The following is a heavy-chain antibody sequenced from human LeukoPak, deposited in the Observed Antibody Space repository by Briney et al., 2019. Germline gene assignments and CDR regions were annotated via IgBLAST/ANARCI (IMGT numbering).Heavy chain of an antibody. CDR2: ISYDGSNK. CDR3: AKDNNGAAAGIIPGAFDN. D-gene: IGHD6-13*01. CDR1: GLSFRSYG. V-gene: IGHV3-30*18. J-gene: IGHJ3*02. Sequence: GRSLRLSCAVSGLSFRSYGMHWVRQAPGKGLEWVAVISYDGSNKYYADSVKGRFTISRDNSKNTLYLQMNSLRAEDTAVYYCAKDNNGAAAGIIPGAFDNWGQGTMVTVSS.